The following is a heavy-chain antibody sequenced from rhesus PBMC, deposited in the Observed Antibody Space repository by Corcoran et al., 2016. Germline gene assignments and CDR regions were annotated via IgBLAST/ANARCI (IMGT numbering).Heavy chain of an antibody. CDR1: GGSISSRNW. J-gene: IGHJ4*01. Sequence: QVQLQESGPGLVKPSETLSLTCAVSGGSISSRNWWRCIRQPPGKGLEWIGYISGSSGSTYYNPSLKSRVTISKDTSKNQFSLKLSSVTAADTAVYYCARGHSGEIPDYWGQGVLVTVSS. CDR2: ISGSSGST. V-gene: IGHV4S19*01. CDR3: ARGHSGEIPDY. D-gene: IGHD5-24*01.